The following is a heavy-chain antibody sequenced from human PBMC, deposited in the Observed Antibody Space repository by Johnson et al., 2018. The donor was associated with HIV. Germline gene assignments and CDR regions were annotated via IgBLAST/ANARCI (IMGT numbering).Heavy chain of an antibody. D-gene: IGHD1-26*01. V-gene: IGHV3-33*01. CDR1: GFSFGSYG. CDR3: ARAYSYGAFDI. Sequence: QVQLVESGGGVVQPGGSLRLSCAASGFSFGSYGMHWVRQAPGKGLEWVAVIRYDGTRKYYADSVKGRFTISRDNSKNTLYLQMKSLRAEDTALYYCARAYSYGAFDIWGQGTMVTVSS. CDR2: IRYDGTRK. J-gene: IGHJ3*02.